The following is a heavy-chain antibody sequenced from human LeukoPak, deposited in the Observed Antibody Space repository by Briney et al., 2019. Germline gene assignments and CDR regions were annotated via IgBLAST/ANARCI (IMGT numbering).Heavy chain of an antibody. CDR3: ARDPYGSGSYRD. V-gene: IGHV4-31*03. Sequence: SETLSLTCTVSGASISSGGYYWSWIRQHPGKCLEWIGYIYYSGCTNYKPSLKSRVTISVDTSKKQLSLNLSSVTAADTAVYYCARDPYGSGSYRDWGQGTLVTVSS. D-gene: IGHD3-10*01. CDR2: IYYSGCT. J-gene: IGHJ4*02. CDR1: GASISSGGYY.